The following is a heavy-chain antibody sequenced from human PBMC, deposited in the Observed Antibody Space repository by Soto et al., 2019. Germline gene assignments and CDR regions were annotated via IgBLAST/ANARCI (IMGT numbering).Heavy chain of an antibody. CDR3: ARTRKDNGESIDY. Sequence: SGPTLVNPTQPLTLTCTFSGFSLTTSGMCVSWIRQPPGKALEWLALIDWDDDKYYDTSLKTRLTLSKETSKNQVVLEMTNMDPVDTATYHCARTRKDNGESIDYWGQGTLVTVSS. V-gene: IGHV2-70*01. CDR1: GFSLTTSGMC. D-gene: IGHD1-1*01. J-gene: IGHJ4*02. CDR2: IDWDDDK.